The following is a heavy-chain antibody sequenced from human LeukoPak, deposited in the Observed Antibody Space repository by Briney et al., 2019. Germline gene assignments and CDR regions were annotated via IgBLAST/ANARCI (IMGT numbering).Heavy chain of an antibody. Sequence: GASVKVSCKASGYTFTGYYMHWVRQAPGQGLEWMGWISAYNGNTNYAQKLQGRVTMTTEISTSTAYMELRSLTSDDTAVYYCATTRHSDYTIFDYWGQGTLVTVSS. D-gene: IGHD5-12*01. J-gene: IGHJ4*02. CDR3: ATTRHSDYTIFDY. CDR2: ISAYNGNT. CDR1: GYTFTGYY. V-gene: IGHV1-18*04.